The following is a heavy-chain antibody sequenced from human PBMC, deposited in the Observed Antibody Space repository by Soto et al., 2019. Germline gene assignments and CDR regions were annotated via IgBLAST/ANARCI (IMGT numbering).Heavy chain of an antibody. CDR3: VRPRPSGENYGMDV. CDR1: GLTVSHNY. D-gene: IGHD3-16*01. CDR2: LYTEGTT. J-gene: IGHJ6*02. Sequence: GGSLRLSXVASGLTVSHNYMAWVRQAPEMGLEWVSILYTEGTTYYADSVKGRFTISRDSSKNTLFLQMDSLRAEDTAVYYCVRPRPSGENYGMDVWGQGTTVTVSS. V-gene: IGHV3-53*01.